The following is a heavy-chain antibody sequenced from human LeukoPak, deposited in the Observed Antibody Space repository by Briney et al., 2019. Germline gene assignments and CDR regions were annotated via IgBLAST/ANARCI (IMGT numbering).Heavy chain of an antibody. Sequence: SQTLSPTCAVYGGSVSGYYWSWIRQPPGKGLEWSGEINRSGSTHYNPSLKSRVTMSIDTSKNQLSLKLSSVTAADTAVYYCARWGYGSGDSRGFDPWGQGTLVTVSS. CDR3: ARWGYGSGDSRGFDP. D-gene: IGHD3-10*01. V-gene: IGHV4-34*01. CDR1: GGSVSGYY. J-gene: IGHJ5*02. CDR2: INRSGST.